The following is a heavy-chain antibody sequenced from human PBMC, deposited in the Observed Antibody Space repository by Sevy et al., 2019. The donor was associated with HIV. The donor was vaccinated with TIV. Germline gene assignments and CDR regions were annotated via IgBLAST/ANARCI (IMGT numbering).Heavy chain of an antibody. CDR1: RFSFNGHG. CDR2: IRYDGSNK. Sequence: GGSLRLSCAASRFSFNGHGMHWVHQAPGKGLEWVAFIRYDGSNKYYADSVKGRFTISRDDSKNTLYLQMNSLRAEDTALYYCARGTPAFCTGGVCFNWFDPWGQGTLVTVSS. J-gene: IGHJ5*02. V-gene: IGHV3-30*02. D-gene: IGHD2-8*02. CDR3: ARGTPAFCTGGVCFNWFDP.